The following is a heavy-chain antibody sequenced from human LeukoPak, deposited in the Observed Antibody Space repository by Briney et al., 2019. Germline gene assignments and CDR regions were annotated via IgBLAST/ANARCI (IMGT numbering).Heavy chain of an antibody. D-gene: IGHD3-22*01. CDR3: AKLPTLYYYDSSGHYYFDY. V-gene: IGHV3-23*01. CDR2: ISGSGGST. Sequence: PGGSLRLSCAASGFTFSSYAMSWVRQAPGKGLEWVSAISGSGGSTYYADSVKGRFTISRDNSKNTLYLQMNSLRAEDTAVYYCAKLPTLYYYDSSGHYYFDYWGQGTLVTVSS. J-gene: IGHJ4*02. CDR1: GFTFSSYA.